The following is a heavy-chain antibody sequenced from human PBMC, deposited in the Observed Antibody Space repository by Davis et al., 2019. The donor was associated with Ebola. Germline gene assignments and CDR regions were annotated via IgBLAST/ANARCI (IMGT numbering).Heavy chain of an antibody. CDR2: ISSSSSYI. D-gene: IGHD2-21*02. J-gene: IGHJ6*02. V-gene: IGHV3-21*04. CDR3: TSDVQLAYCGGDCYGSVDV. CDR1: GFTFSSYS. Sequence: GGSLRLSCAASGFTFSSYSMNWVRQAPGKGLEWVSSISSSSSYIYYADSVKGRFTISRDNAKNSLYLQMNSLKTEDTAVYYCTSDVQLAYCGGDCYGSVDVWGQGTTVTVSS.